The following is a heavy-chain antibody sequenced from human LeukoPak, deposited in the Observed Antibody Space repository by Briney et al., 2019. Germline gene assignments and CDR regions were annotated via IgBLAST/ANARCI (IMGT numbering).Heavy chain of an antibody. CDR1: GGSIITSSYY. J-gene: IGHJ6*03. D-gene: IGHD6-6*01. CDR2: LYYTGST. V-gene: IGHV4-39*01. Sequence: PSETLLLTCTVPGGSIITSSYYWGWIRQPPGKGLEWIGSLYYTGSTYYTPSLKSRVTISVDTSKNQFSLKLTSVTAADTAVYYCARLSSSSSGYYMDVWGKGTTVTVSS. CDR3: ARLSSSSSGYYMDV.